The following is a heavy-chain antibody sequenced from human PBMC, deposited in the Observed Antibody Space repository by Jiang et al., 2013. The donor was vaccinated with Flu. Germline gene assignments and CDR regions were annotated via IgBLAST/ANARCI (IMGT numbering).Heavy chain of an antibody. CDR1: GGSISSYY. CDR3: AREGITMVRGVIIRGWFDP. V-gene: IGHV4-59*01. J-gene: IGHJ5*02. D-gene: IGHD3-10*01. CDR2: IYYSGST. Sequence: PGLVKPSETLSLTCTVSGGSISSYYWSWIRQPPGKGLEWIGYIYYSGSTNYNPSLKSRVTISVDTSKNQFSLKLSSVTAADTAVYYCAREGITMVRGVIIRGWFDPWGQGTLVTVSS.